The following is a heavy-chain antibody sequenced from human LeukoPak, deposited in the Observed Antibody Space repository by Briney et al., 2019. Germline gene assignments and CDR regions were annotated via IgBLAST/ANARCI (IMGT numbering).Heavy chain of an antibody. Sequence: SETLSLTCTVSGYSISSAYYWGFIRQPPGKGLEWIGSIYHSGSTYYNASLKSRVTISLDTSKNQFSLKLSSVTAADTAVYYCARNPPATAEFYFDYWGQGTLVTVSS. V-gene: IGHV4-38-2*02. CDR3: ARNPPATAEFYFDY. CDR2: IYHSGST. CDR1: GYSISSAYY. D-gene: IGHD1-14*01. J-gene: IGHJ4*02.